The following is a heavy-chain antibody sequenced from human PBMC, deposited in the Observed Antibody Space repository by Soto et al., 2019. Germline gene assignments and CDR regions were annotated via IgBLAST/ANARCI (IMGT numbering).Heavy chain of an antibody. Sequence: SETLSLTCSVSGGSISSDYWSWIRQPPGKGLEWIGYIYYSGSTNYNPSLKSRVTISVDTSKNQFSLVLSSVTAADTALYYCARLTYYYGSDVYAFHYWGQGTLVTVSS. J-gene: IGHJ4*02. CDR2: IYYSGST. CDR1: GGSISSDY. D-gene: IGHD2-21*01. V-gene: IGHV4-59*08. CDR3: ARLTYYYGSDVYAFHY.